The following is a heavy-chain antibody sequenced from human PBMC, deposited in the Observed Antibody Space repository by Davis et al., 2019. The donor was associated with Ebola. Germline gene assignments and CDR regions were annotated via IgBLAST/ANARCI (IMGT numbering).Heavy chain of an antibody. J-gene: IGHJ4*02. CDR1: GYSFTSYW. D-gene: IGHD4-17*01. CDR2: IYPGESDT. Sequence: GESLKISCKGSGYSFTSYWIGWVRQMPGKGLEWMGIIYPGESDTRYRPSFQGQVTISADKSISPAYLQWSSLKASDTAIYYCARQLNGDYVFMFDYWGQGTLVTVSS. V-gene: IGHV5-51*01. CDR3: ARQLNGDYVFMFDY.